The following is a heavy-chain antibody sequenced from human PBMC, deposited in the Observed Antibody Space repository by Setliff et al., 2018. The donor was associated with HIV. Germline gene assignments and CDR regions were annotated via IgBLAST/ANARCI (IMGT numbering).Heavy chain of an antibody. CDR2: LYYSGST. CDR3: AREGPPLTSTFRAFDY. J-gene: IGHJ4*02. Sequence: SETLSLTCSVSGGSITSSSYYWGWIRQPPGKGLEWVGSLYYSGSTFYNPSLRSRLTISGDTSKNHFSLRLNSVTAADTAVYFCAREGPPLTSTFRAFDYWGQGVLVTVSS. V-gene: IGHV4-39*02. CDR1: GGSITSSSYY.